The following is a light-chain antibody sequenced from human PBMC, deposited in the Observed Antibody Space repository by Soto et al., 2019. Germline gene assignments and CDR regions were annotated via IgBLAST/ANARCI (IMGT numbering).Light chain of an antibody. CDR2: DAS. Sequence: DIQMTQSPSTLSASVGDRVTITCRASQSINNWLAWYQQKPGKAPKFLIYDASNLESGVPSRFSGSASGTEFTLTISSLQPDDFATYFCQQYHNYPRTFGQGTKVDIK. CDR3: QQYHNYPRT. CDR1: QSINNW. J-gene: IGKJ1*01. V-gene: IGKV1-5*01.